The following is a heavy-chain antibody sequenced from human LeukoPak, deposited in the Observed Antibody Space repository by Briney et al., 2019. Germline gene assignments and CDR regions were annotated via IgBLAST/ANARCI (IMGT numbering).Heavy chain of an antibody. CDR2: IHPEGNEK. CDR1: GFIFTNFW. CDR3: ARGDAFSGDH. Sequence: GXSLRLSCAVSGFIFTNFWMSWVRQAPGRGLEWVANIHPEGNEKYHVESVKGRFTISRDNTKNLLFLQMNGLRVEDTAVYYCARGDAFSGDHWGQGTLVTVSS. V-gene: IGHV3-7*04. J-gene: IGHJ4*02.